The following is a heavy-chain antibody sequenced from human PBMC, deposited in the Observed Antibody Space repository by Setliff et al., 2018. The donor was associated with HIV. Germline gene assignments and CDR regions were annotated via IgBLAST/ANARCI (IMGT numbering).Heavy chain of an antibody. J-gene: IGHJ4*02. Sequence: GGSLRLSCVGSGFTFDDYAMHWVRQAPGKGLEWVSAINWNSGSIGYAVSVMGRFTVSRDNAKNSLYLQMNSLRTEDTALYYCAKELAASGLGYFDSWGRGILVTVSS. CDR3: AKELAASGLGYFDS. CDR2: INWNSGSI. CDR1: GFTFDDYA. V-gene: IGHV3-9*01. D-gene: IGHD3-22*01.